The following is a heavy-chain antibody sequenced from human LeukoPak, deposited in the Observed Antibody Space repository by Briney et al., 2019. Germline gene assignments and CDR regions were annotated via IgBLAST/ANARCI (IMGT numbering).Heavy chain of an antibody. CDR1: GGSISSYY. D-gene: IGHD6-13*01. CDR2: IYYSGST. Sequence: SETLSLTCTVSGGSISSYYWSWIRQPPGKGLEWIGYIYYSGSTNYNPSLESRVTMSVDTSKNQLSLKLSSVTAADTAVYYCARDVVAAAGTWDYWGQGTLVTVSS. J-gene: IGHJ4*02. CDR3: ARDVVAAAGTWDY. V-gene: IGHV4-59*12.